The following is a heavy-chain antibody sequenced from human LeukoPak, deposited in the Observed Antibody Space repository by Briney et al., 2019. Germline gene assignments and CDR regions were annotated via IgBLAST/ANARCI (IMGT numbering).Heavy chain of an antibody. V-gene: IGHV3-23*01. CDR2: IRHNSGST. Sequence: PGGSLRLSCAASGFTFSNYAMTWVRQAPGQGLQWVSSIRHNSGSTYYADSVKGRFSISRDNSKNTLYLQMNSLTVEDTAVYYCATPGSGALYKGGSLDFWGQGTLVTVSS. CDR3: ATPGSGALYKGGSLDF. J-gene: IGHJ4*02. CDR1: GFTFSNYA. D-gene: IGHD3-10*01.